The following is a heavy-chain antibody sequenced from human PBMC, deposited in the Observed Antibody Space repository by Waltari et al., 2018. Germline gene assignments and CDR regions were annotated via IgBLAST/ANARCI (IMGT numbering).Heavy chain of an antibody. Sequence: QLQLQESGPGLVKPSETLSLTCTVSGGSISSSSYYWGWIRQPPGKGLEWIGSIYYSGSTYYNPSRKSRVTISVDTSKNQFSLKLSSVTAADTAVYYCARPLYDSSGFFRGFDYWGQGTLVTVSS. CDR3: ARPLYDSSGFFRGFDY. CDR2: IYYSGST. V-gene: IGHV4-39*01. D-gene: IGHD3-22*01. J-gene: IGHJ4*02. CDR1: GGSISSSSYY.